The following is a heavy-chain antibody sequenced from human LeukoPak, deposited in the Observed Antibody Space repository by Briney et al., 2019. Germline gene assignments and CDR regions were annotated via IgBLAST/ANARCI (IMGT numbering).Heavy chain of an antibody. CDR1: GYTFTSHG. D-gene: IGHD6-19*01. CDR2: ISTSNGNR. Sequence: ASVKVSCKASGYTFTSHGCTWVRQAPGQGLEWMGSISTSNGNRIYAQTLQGRVTTTTDTSTSTAFMELRSLRSDDTAVYYCARDPGSAWYDYWGQGTLVTVSS. CDR3: ARDPGSAWYDY. J-gene: IGHJ4*02. V-gene: IGHV1-18*04.